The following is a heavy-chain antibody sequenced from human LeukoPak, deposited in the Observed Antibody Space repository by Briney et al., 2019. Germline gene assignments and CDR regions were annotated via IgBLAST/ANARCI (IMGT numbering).Heavy chain of an antibody. J-gene: IGHJ4*02. V-gene: IGHV3-23*01. D-gene: IGHD6-19*01. CDR2: ISGSGGST. Sequence: GGSLRLSCAASGFTFSSYAMSSVRQAPGKGLEWVSAISGSGGSTYYADSVKGRFTISRDNSKNTLYLQMNSLRAEDTAVYYCAKYHGWYSTFLNYWGQGTLVTVSS. CDR1: GFTFSSYA. CDR3: AKYHGWYSTFLNY.